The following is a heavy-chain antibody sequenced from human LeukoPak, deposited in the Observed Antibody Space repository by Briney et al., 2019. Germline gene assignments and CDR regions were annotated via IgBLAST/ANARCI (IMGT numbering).Heavy chain of an antibody. J-gene: IGHJ4*02. CDR3: ARDGIVGAYNSVNDY. Sequence: GGSLRLSCAASGFTFSNYWTHWVRQAPGKGLVWVSRMNSDGSTTAYADSVKGRFTISRDNAKNTLYLQMNSLRAEDTAVYYCARDGIVGAYNSVNDYWGQGTLVTVSS. CDR1: GFTFSNYW. V-gene: IGHV3-74*01. D-gene: IGHD1-26*01. CDR2: MNSDGSTT.